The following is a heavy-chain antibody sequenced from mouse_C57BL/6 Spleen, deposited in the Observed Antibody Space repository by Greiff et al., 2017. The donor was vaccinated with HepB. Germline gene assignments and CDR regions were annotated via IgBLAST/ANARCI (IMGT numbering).Heavy chain of an antibody. J-gene: IGHJ4*01. CDR1: GYTFTSYW. Sequence: VQLQQPGAELVRPGTSVKLSCKASGYTFTSYWMHWVKQRPGQGLEWIGVIDPSDSYTNYNQKFKGKATLTVDTSSSTAYMQLSSLTSEDSAVYYCAREGRIYYTMDYWGQGTSVTVSS. CDR2: IDPSDSYT. V-gene: IGHV1-59*01. CDR3: AREGRIYYTMDY.